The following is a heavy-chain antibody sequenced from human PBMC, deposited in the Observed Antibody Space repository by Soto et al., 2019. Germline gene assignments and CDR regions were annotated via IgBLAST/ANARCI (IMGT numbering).Heavy chain of an antibody. V-gene: IGHV4-59*01. CDR2: IYDTGISGYTPST. CDR1: GGSITSSY. Sequence: PSETLSLTCTVSGGSITSSYWSWIRRPPGKGLEWIAYIYDTGISGYTPSTSYNPSLKSRVTMSVDTSKSQFSLKLTSVTAADTAVYYCARDNERGGGDYYYGMDVWGQGTTVTVSS. D-gene: IGHD2-15*01. J-gene: IGHJ6*02. CDR3: ARDNERGGGDYYYGMDV.